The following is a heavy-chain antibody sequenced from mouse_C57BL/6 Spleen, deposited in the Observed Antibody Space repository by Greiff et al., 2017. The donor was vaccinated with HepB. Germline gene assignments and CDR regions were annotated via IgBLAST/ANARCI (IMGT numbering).Heavy chain of an antibody. J-gene: IGHJ2*01. Sequence: QVQLKESGAELARPGASVKLSCKASGYTFTSYGISWVKQRTGQGLEWIGEIYPRSGNTYYNEKFKGKATLTADKSSSTAYMELRSLTSEDSAVYFCPHSNYVGDYFDYWGQGTTLTVSS. CDR2: IYPRSGNT. CDR1: GYTFTSYG. V-gene: IGHV1-81*01. D-gene: IGHD2-5*01. CDR3: PHSNYVGDYFDY.